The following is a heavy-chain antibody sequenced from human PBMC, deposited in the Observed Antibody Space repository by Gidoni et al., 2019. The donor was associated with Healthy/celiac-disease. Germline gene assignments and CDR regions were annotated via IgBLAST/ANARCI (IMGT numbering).Heavy chain of an antibody. CDR1: GGSIISYY. Sequence: QVQLQEPGPGLVKPSETLSITCTVSGGSIISYYWRWIPQPPGKGLELIGCNSYSGSTTYNPSLKSRVTISVDTSKSQFSLRLNSVTAAVTAVYYCARSVPPRNYGSGSLDYWGQGTLVTVSS. D-gene: IGHD3-10*01. J-gene: IGHJ4*02. V-gene: IGHV4-59*01. CDR2: NSYSGST. CDR3: ARSVPPRNYGSGSLDY.